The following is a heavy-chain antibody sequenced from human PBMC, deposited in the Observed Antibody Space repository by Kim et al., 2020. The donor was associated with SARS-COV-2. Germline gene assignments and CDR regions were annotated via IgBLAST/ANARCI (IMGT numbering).Heavy chain of an antibody. CDR3: ARDRSKQWLGGAGFDY. D-gene: IGHD6-19*01. CDR1: GYTFTSYA. V-gene: IGHV1-3*01. Sequence: ASVKVSCKASGYTFTSYAMHWVRQAPGQRLEWMGWINAGNGNTKYSQKFQGRVTITRDTSASTAYMELSSLRSEDTAVYYCARDRSKQWLGGAGFDYWGQGTLVTVSS. CDR2: INAGNGNT. J-gene: IGHJ4*02.